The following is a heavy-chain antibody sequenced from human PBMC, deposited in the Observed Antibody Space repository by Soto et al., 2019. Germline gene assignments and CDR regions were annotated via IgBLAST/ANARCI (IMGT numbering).Heavy chain of an antibody. V-gene: IGHV3-9*01. CDR1: GFTFDDYA. J-gene: IGHJ4*02. Sequence: GGSLRLSCAASGFTFDDYAMHWVRQAPGKGLEWVSGISWNSDSIYYGDSMKGRFTISRDNAKNSLYLEMNSLRAEDTAVYYCARESEDLTSNFDFWGQGTLVTVSS. CDR3: ARESEDLTSNFDF. CDR2: ISWNSDSI.